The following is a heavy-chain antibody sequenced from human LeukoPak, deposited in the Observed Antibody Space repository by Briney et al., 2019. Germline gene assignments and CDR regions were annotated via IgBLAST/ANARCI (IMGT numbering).Heavy chain of an antibody. V-gene: IGHV1-2*04. CDR1: GYTFTGYY. J-gene: IGHJ6*02. CDR3: ARENAGNYYGSGRIHYGMDV. D-gene: IGHD3-10*01. CDR2: INPNSGGT. Sequence: ASVKVSCKASGYTFTGYYMQWVRQAPGQGLEWMGWINPNSGGTNYAQKFQGWVTMTRDTSISTAYMELSRLRSDDTAVYYCARENAGNYYGSGRIHYGMDVWGQGTTVTVSS.